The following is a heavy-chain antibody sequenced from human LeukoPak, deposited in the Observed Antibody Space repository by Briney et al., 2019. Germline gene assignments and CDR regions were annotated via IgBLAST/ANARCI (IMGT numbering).Heavy chain of an antibody. V-gene: IGHV1-2*02. J-gene: IGHJ4*02. Sequence: ASVTVSFKASVYTFTVYYMHWVRQAPGQGLEWMGWINPNSGGTNYAQKFQGRVTMTRDTSISTAYMELSRLRSDDTAVYYCARGIVGATTGDGGQGTLVTVSS. CDR2: INPNSGGT. CDR3: ARGIVGATTGD. D-gene: IGHD1-26*01. CDR1: VYTFTVYY.